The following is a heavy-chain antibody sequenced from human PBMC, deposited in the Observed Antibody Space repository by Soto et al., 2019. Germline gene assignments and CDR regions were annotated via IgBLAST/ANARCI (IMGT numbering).Heavy chain of an antibody. CDR2: MNPNSGNT. D-gene: IGHD6-19*01. CDR1: GYTFTSYD. V-gene: IGHV1-8*01. Sequence: GPSVKVSCKASGYTFTSYDINWVRQATGQGLEWMGWMNPNSGNTGYAQKFQGRVTMTRNTSISTAYMELSSLRSEDTAVYYCARGYSSGWYWGVDYWGQGTLVTVSS. CDR3: ARGYSSGWYWGVDY. J-gene: IGHJ4*02.